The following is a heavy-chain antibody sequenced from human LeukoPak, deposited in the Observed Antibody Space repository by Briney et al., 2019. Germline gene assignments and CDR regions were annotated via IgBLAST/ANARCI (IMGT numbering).Heavy chain of an antibody. D-gene: IGHD6-6*01. CDR2: ISYDGSNK. V-gene: IGHV3-30-3*01. CDR3: AGDRLAARPDSWFDP. CDR1: GFTFSSYA. Sequence: GGSLRLSCAASGFTFSSYAMHWVRQAPGKGLEWVAVISYDGSNKYYADSVKGRFTISRDNSKNTLYLQMNSLRAEDTAVYYCAGDRLAARPDSWFDPWGQGTLVTVSS. J-gene: IGHJ5*02.